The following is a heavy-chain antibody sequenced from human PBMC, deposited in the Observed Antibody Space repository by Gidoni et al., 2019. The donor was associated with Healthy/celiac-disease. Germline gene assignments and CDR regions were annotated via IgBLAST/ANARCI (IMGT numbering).Heavy chain of an antibody. V-gene: IGHV1-69*01. D-gene: IGHD6-19*01. Sequence: QVQLVQSGAEVKKPGSSVKVSCKASGGTFRRYAISWVRQAPGQGLEWMGGIIPIFGTANYAQKFQGRVTITADESTSTAYMELSSLRSEDTAVYYCARDLLYSSGWDPPDYWGQGTLVTVSS. CDR1: GGTFRRYA. J-gene: IGHJ4*02. CDR2: IIPIFGTA. CDR3: ARDLLYSSGWDPPDY.